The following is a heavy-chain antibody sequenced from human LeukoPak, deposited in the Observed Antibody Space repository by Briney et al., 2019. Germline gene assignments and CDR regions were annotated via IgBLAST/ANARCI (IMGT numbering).Heavy chain of an antibody. J-gene: IGHJ3*02. Sequence: RASETLSLTCSVSYDSISSSSYYWGWVRQPPGKGLEWIGHIYSSGNTYYNPSLKSRVTISVDTSKNQFSLKLSSVTAADTAVYYCAREPGIAAAGPDAFDIWGQGTMVTVSS. CDR3: AREPGIAAAGPDAFDI. V-gene: IGHV4-39*07. CDR2: IYSSGNT. CDR1: YDSISSSSYY. D-gene: IGHD6-13*01.